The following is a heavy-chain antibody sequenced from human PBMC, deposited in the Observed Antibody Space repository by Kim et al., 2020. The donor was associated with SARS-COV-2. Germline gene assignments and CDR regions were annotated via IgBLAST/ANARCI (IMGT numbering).Heavy chain of an antibody. V-gene: IGHV4-61*02. Sequence: SETLSLTCTVSGGSISSGSYYWSWIRQPAGKGLEWIGRIYTSGSTNYNPSLKIRVTISVDTSKNQFSLKLSSVTAADTAVYYCAALTMVRGVTDYYYYYGMDVWGQGTTVTVSS. D-gene: IGHD3-10*01. CDR1: GGSISSGSYY. J-gene: IGHJ6*02. CDR2: IYTSGST. CDR3: AALTMVRGVTDYYYYYGMDV.